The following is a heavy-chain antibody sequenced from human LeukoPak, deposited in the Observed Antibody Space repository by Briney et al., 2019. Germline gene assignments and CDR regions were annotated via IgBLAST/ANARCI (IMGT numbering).Heavy chain of an antibody. CDR2: ISSSSSYI. D-gene: IGHD5-12*01. J-gene: IGHJ4*02. CDR3: ARVLGTWPRRYFDY. V-gene: IGHV3-21*01. CDR1: GFTFSSYS. Sequence: PGGSLRLSCAASGFTFSSYSMNWLRQAPGKGLEWVSSISSSSSYIYYAASVKGRFTISRDNAKNSLYLQMNSLRAVDTAVYYWARVLGTWPRRYFDYWGQGTLVTVSS.